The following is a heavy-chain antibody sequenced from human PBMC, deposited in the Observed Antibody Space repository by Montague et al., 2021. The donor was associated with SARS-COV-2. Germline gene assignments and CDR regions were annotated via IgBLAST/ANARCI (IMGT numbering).Heavy chain of an antibody. D-gene: IGHD5-24*01. V-gene: IGHV4-28*01. J-gene: IGHJ4*02. CDR3: AKSADHNYFLDS. CDR2: IYHTGST. Sequence: SETLSLTCAVSGYSISSSNWWGWIRQSPGRGLEWIGYIYHTGSTXYNPSLKSRVTMSVDKSNNLLSLELSSVTAVDTAVYYCAKSADHNYFLDSWGQGTPVTVSS. CDR1: GYSISSSNW.